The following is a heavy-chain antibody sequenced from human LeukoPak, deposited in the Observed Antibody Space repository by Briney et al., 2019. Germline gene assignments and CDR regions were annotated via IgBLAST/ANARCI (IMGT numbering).Heavy chain of an antibody. CDR3: ARGTGYKWNYGP. V-gene: IGHV4-59*01. Sequence: SETLSLTCTVSGGSISSYYWSWIRQPPGKGLEWIGYIYYSGSTNYNPSLKSRVSMSVDTSKNQFSMKLSSVTAADSAMYYCARGTGYKWNYGPWGQGTLVTVSS. CDR1: GGSISSYY. J-gene: IGHJ5*02. D-gene: IGHD1-7*01. CDR2: IYYSGST.